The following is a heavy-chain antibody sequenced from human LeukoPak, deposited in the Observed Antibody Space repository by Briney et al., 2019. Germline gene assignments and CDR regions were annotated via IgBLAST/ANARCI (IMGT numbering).Heavy chain of an antibody. CDR2: IIPIFGTA. Sequence: ASVKVSCKASGGTFSSYAISWVRQAPGQGREWMGGIIPIFGTANYAQKFQGRVTITTDESTSTAYMELSSLRSEDTAVYYCARAGYNWNLIEVWGQGTLVTVSS. CDR1: GGTFSSYA. V-gene: IGHV1-69*05. J-gene: IGHJ4*02. D-gene: IGHD1-20*01. CDR3: ARAGYNWNLIEV.